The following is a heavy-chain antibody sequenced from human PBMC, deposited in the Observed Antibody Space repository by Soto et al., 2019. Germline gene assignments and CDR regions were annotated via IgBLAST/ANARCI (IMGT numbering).Heavy chain of an antibody. Sequence: QVQLVESGGGVVQPGRSLRLSCAASGFTFSSYGMHWVRQAPGKGLEWVAVIWYDGSNKYYADSVKGRFTISRDNSKNTLYLQMNSLRAEDTAVYYCAVGKQRGSLALWGQGTLVTVSS. D-gene: IGHD6-25*01. V-gene: IGHV3-33*01. CDR3: AVGKQRGSLAL. CDR1: GFTFSSYG. CDR2: IWYDGSNK. J-gene: IGHJ4*02.